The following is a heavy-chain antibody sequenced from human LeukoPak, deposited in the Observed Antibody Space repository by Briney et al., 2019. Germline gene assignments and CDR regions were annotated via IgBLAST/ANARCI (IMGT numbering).Heavy chain of an antibody. V-gene: IGHV4-59*01. D-gene: IGHD1-14*01. CDR1: GGSISSFY. Sequence: PSETLSLTCTVSGGSISSFYWSWIRQPPGKGREWIGYIYYSGSTNYNPSLKSRVTISVDTSKIQFSLKLSSVTAADTAVYYCARGITSWYYFDYWGQGSLVTVSS. CDR2: IYYSGST. J-gene: IGHJ4*02. CDR3: ARGITSWYYFDY.